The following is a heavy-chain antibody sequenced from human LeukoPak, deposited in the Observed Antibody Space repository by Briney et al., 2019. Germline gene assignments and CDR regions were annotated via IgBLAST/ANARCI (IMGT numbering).Heavy chain of an antibody. Sequence: GGSLRLSCEVSGFTLTNYDIYWIRQAPGKGLEWATFIRYDGSNQYYADSVKGRFTISRDNSKNTVFLQMNSLRIEDTAVYYCARESGKGAFDIWGHGTMVIVSS. CDR3: ARESGKGAFDI. CDR1: GFTLTNYD. J-gene: IGHJ3*02. CDR2: IRYDGSNQ. V-gene: IGHV3-30*02. D-gene: IGHD3-10*01.